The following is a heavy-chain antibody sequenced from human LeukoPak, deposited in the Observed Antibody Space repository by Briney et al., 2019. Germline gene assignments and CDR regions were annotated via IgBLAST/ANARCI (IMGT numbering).Heavy chain of an antibody. CDR3: VSQLVPGFDY. CDR2: ISDDGGSK. Sequence: GGSLRLSCAASGFTVSDYYMNWIRQAPGKGLEWVALISDDGGSKYYADSVKGRFTISRDNSKNTLYLQMNSLRAEDTAVYYCVSQLVPGFDYWGQGTLVTVSS. CDR1: GFTVSDYY. J-gene: IGHJ4*02. V-gene: IGHV3-30*03. D-gene: IGHD6-6*01.